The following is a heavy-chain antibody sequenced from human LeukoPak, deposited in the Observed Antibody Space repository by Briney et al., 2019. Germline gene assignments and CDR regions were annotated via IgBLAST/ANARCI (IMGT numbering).Heavy chain of an antibody. J-gene: IGHJ3*02. CDR3: ARGTQQGAFDI. V-gene: IGHV4-34*01. D-gene: IGHD4-23*01. Sequence: PSETLSLTCAVYGGSFSGYYWSWIRQPPGKGLEWIGEINHSGSTNYNPSLKSRVTISVDTSKNQFSLKLSSVTAADTAVYYCARGTQQGAFDIWGQGTMVTVSS. CDR1: GGSFSGYY. CDR2: INHSGST.